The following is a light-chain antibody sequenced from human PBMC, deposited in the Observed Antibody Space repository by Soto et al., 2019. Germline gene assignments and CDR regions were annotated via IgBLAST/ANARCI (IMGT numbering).Light chain of an antibody. J-gene: IGLJ2*01. CDR2: DVN. CDR3: SSYTGTSTSLV. CDR1: ISDVGGSNY. Sequence: QSALTQPASVSGSPGQSITISCTGTISDVGGSNYVSWYQQHPGKAPKLMIYDVNNRPSGVSNRFSGSKSGNTASLTISGLQAEDEADYYCSSYTGTSTSLVFGGGTKLTVL. V-gene: IGLV2-14*01.